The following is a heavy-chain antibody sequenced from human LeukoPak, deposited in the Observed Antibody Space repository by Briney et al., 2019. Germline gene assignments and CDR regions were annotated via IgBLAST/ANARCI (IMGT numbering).Heavy chain of an antibody. CDR1: GYTFTGYY. Sequence: GASVKVSCKASGYTFTGYYMHWVRQAPGQGLEWMGWINPNSGGTNYAQKFQGRVTMTRDTSISTAYMELSRPRSDDTAVYYCARSPRVLRFLEWLFKYYFDYWGQGTLVTVSS. V-gene: IGHV1-2*02. CDR3: ARSPRVLRFLEWLFKYYFDY. J-gene: IGHJ4*02. D-gene: IGHD3-3*01. CDR2: INPNSGGT.